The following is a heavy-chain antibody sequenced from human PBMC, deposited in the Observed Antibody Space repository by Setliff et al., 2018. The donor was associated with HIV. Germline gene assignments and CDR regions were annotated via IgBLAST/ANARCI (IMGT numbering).Heavy chain of an antibody. CDR2: IYNSGTT. CDR1: GGSISSHY. J-gene: IGHJ3*02. V-gene: IGHV4-59*11. D-gene: IGHD2-15*01. CDR3: ARVPIVAVVTATPPAFDI. Sequence: PSETLSLTCTVSGGSISSHYWSWIRQPPGKGLEWIGYIYNSGTTYYNPSLKSRVTMSVDTSKNQFSLKLSSVTAADTAVYYCARVPIVAVVTATPPAFDIWGQGTMVTVSS.